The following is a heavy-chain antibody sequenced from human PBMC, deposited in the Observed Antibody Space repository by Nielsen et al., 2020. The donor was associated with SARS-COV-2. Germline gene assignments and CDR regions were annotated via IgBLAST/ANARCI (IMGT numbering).Heavy chain of an antibody. J-gene: IGHJ6*02. CDR1: GYTFTDYY. CDR2: INPYSGGP. D-gene: IGHD2-15*01. Sequence: SVKVSCKASGYTFTDYYIHWVRQAPGQELEWMGRINPYSGGPNSAQKFQGTVTMTRDASISTAYLQWTSLKASDTAMYYCAKSRGDIGVYQYYYGLDVWGQGTTVTVSS. CDR3: AKSRGDIGVYQYYYGLDV. V-gene: IGHV1/OR15-1*04.